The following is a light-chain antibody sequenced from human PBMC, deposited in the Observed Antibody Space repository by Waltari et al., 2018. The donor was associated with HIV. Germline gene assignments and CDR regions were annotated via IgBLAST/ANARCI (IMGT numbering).Light chain of an antibody. J-gene: IGLJ3*02. CDR3: CSYSTSATSNWV. CDR2: EVR. CDR1: NSDIGGDNY. V-gene: IGLV2-14*01. Sequence: QSALTQPASVSGSLGQSITIYCSGTNSDIGGDNYVSWYQQHPGNAPRPIILEVRGLPAGVSDRFSGSKSGNTSSLIISGLQAEDEADYFCCSYSTSATSNWVFGGGTKLTVL.